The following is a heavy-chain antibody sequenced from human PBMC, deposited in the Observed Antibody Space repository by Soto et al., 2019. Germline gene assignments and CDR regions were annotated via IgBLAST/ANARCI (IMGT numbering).Heavy chain of an antibody. CDR2: IWYDGSNK. D-gene: IGHD2-8*01. Sequence: QVQLVESGGDVVQPGRSLRLSCAASGFTFSSYGMHWVRQAPGKGLEWVAVIWYDGSNKYYADSVKGRFTISRDNSKNTLYLQMNSLRAEDTAVYYCARDELGYCTNGVCYDDAFDIWGQGTMVTVSS. V-gene: IGHV3-33*01. CDR1: GFTFSSYG. CDR3: ARDELGYCTNGVCYDDAFDI. J-gene: IGHJ3*02.